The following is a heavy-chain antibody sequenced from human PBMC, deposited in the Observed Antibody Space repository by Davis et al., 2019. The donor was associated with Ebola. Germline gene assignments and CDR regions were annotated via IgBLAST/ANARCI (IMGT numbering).Heavy chain of an antibody. Sequence: GGSLRLSCAASGFTFTNYVMSWLRQAPGKGLEWVSAISGSGGRTYYADSVKGRFSISRDNSKNTVYLQMNSLRADDTAVYYCARDPLIIGDATTDSWGQGTLVTVSS. CDR1: GFTFTNYV. CDR2: ISGSGGRT. D-gene: IGHD2/OR15-2a*01. J-gene: IGHJ5*01. CDR3: ARDPLIIGDATTDS. V-gene: IGHV3-23*01.